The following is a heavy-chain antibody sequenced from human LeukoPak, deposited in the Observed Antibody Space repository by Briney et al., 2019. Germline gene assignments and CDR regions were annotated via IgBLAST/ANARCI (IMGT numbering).Heavy chain of an antibody. CDR1: GFTLSTYW. CDR3: ASRTFYDSGGYYFGN. CDR2: IRHDGSEK. Sequence: GGSLRLSCATSGFTLSTYWMTWVRQAPGKGPEWVANIRHDGSEKNYVDSVKGRFTISRDNAKNSLYLQMNSLRAEDTAVYYCASRTFYDSGGYYFGNWGQGTLVTVSS. D-gene: IGHD3-22*01. V-gene: IGHV3-7*01. J-gene: IGHJ4*02.